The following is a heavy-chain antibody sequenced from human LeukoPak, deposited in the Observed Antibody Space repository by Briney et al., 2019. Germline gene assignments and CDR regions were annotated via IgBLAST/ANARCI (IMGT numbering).Heavy chain of an antibody. CDR1: GFTFSSYA. Sequence: PGGSLRLSCAASGFTFSSYAMSWVRQAPGKGLEWVSAISGSGGSTYYPDSVKGRFTISRDNSKNTLYLQMNSLRAEDTAVYYCAKDRRAARGVGAFDIWGQGTMVTVSS. J-gene: IGHJ3*02. D-gene: IGHD6-6*01. CDR2: ISGSGGST. V-gene: IGHV3-23*01. CDR3: AKDRRAARGVGAFDI.